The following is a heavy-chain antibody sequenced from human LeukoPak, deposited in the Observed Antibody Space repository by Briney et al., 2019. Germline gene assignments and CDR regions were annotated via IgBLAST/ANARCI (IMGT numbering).Heavy chain of an antibody. D-gene: IGHD6-13*01. Sequence: GGSLRLSCAASGFTFSDYHMSWIRRAPGKGLEWVSYISSSGSTIYYADSVKGRFTISRDNAKNSLYLQMNSLRAEDAAVYYCARKAWVAAAFIDCWGQGTLVTVSS. J-gene: IGHJ4*02. CDR2: ISSSGSTI. V-gene: IGHV3-11*01. CDR1: GFTFSDYH. CDR3: ARKAWVAAAFIDC.